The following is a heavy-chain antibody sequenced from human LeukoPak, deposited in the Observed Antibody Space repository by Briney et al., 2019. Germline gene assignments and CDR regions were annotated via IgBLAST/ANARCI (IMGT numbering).Heavy chain of an antibody. CDR3: ARVLYYDFWSGPGGLVDY. V-gene: IGHV4-30-4*08. D-gene: IGHD3-3*01. CDR1: GGSISSGGYY. Sequence: SETLSLTCAVSGGSISSGGYYWSWIRQHPGKGLEWIGYIYYSGSTYYNPSLKSRVTISVDTSKNQSSLKLSSVTAADTAVYYCARVLYYDFWSGPGGLVDYWGQGTLVTVSS. CDR2: IYYSGST. J-gene: IGHJ4*02.